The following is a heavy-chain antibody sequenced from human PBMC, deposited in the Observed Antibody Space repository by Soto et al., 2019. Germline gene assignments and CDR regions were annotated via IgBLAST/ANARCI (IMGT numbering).Heavy chain of an antibody. Sequence: GGSLRLSCAASGFTFSSYSMNWVRQAPGKGLEWVSSISSSSSYIYYADSVKGRFTISRDNAKNSLYLQMNSLRAEDTAVYYCARARYSGSFLGGDWFDSWGQGTLVTVSS. J-gene: IGHJ5*01. CDR2: ISSSSSYI. CDR1: GFTFSSYS. D-gene: IGHD1-26*01. CDR3: ARARYSGSFLGGDWFDS. V-gene: IGHV3-21*01.